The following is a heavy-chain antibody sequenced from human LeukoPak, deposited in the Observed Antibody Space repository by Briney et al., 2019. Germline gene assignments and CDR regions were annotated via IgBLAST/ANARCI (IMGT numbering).Heavy chain of an antibody. D-gene: IGHD2-15*01. V-gene: IGHV3-7*01. CDR1: GFTFSSYG. CDR3: ARGIVVPGIDY. CDR2: IKQDGSEK. Sequence: GGSLRLSCAASGFTFSSYGMHWVRQAPGKGLEWVANIKQDGSEKYYVDSVKGRFVVSRDNAKNSLYLQMNSLGAEDTAVYCARGIVVPGIDYWGQGTLVTVSS. J-gene: IGHJ4*02.